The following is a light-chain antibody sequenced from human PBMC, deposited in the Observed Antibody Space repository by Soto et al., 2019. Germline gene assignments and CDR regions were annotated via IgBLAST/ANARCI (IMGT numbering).Light chain of an antibody. CDR1: SSDVGSYNL. V-gene: IGLV2-23*01. J-gene: IGLJ1*01. CDR3: CSYADNNTYV. Sequence: QSALTQPASVSGSPGQSITISCTGTSSDVGSYNLVSWYQQHPGKAPKLMIYEGSERPSGVSIRFSGSKSGNTASLTISGLQAEDEADYYCCSYADNNTYVFGTGTKLTVL. CDR2: EGS.